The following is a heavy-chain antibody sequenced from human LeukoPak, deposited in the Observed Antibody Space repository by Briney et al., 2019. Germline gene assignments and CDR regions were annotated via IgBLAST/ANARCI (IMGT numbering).Heavy chain of an antibody. CDR3: ASGYSSSCRV. J-gene: IGHJ4*02. V-gene: IGHV3-23*01. Sequence: PGGSLRLSCAASGFTFKRYGMSWVRQAPGKGLEWVSAISGSGGNTFYGDSVKGRFTISRDNAKNTLYLQMNSLRAEDTAVYYCASGYSSSCRVWGQGTLVTVSS. D-gene: IGHD6-13*01. CDR2: ISGSGGNT. CDR1: GFTFKRYG.